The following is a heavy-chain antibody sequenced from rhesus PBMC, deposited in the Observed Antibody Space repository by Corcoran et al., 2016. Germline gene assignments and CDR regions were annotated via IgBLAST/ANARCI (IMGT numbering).Heavy chain of an antibody. Sequence: QVQLVQSGAEVKKPGSSVKVSCKASGYTFTDYYMHWVRQAPRQGLEWMGWINPYTGNTKYAQKFQVRVTMTMETATSTAYMERSSLRSEDTAVYFCARGYYEDDYGYYYTPYYFDYGGQGVLVTVAS. CDR3: ARGYYEDDYGYYYTPYYFDY. CDR1: GYTFTDYY. D-gene: IGHD3S6*01. CDR2: INPYTGNT. V-gene: IGHV1S2*01. J-gene: IGHJ4*01.